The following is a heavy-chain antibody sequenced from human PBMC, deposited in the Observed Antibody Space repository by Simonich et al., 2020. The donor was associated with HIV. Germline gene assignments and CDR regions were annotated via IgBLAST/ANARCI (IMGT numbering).Heavy chain of an antibody. Sequence: QVQLQQWGAGLLKPSETLSLPCAVYGGSFSGYYWSWIRQPPGKGLEWIGEINHSGSTNYNPSLKSRVTISVDTSKNQFSRKLSSVTAADTAVYYCARGFYQRLYYFDYWGQGTLVTVSS. J-gene: IGHJ4*02. CDR1: GGSFSGYY. D-gene: IGHD2-2*01. V-gene: IGHV4-34*01. CDR2: INHSGST. CDR3: ARGFYQRLYYFDY.